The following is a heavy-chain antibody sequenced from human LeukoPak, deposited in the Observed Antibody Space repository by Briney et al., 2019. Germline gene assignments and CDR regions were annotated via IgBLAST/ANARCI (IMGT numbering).Heavy chain of an antibody. J-gene: IGHJ6*03. CDR1: GFTFSSYS. D-gene: IGHD6-13*01. CDR2: ISSSSSYI. CDR3: ARMYSSSWYYYYYYYMDV. Sequence: GGSLRLSCAASGFTFSSYSMNWVRQAPGKGLEWVSSISSSSSYIYYADSVKGRFTISRDNAKNSLYLQMNSLRAEDTAVYYCARMYSSSWYYYYYYYMDVWGKGTTVTVSS. V-gene: IGHV3-21*01.